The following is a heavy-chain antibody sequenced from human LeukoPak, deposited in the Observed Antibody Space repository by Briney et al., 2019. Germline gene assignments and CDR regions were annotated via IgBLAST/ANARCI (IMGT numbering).Heavy chain of an antibody. CDR3: ARDRGYRYGMDV. Sequence: SQTLSLTCAVSGGSISGGGYSWSWIRQPPGKGLEWIGYIYHSGSTYYNPSLKSRVTISVDTSKNQFSLKLSSVTAADTAVYYCARDRGYRYGMDVWGQGTTVTVSS. J-gene: IGHJ6*02. D-gene: IGHD5-18*01. CDR2: IYHSGST. V-gene: IGHV4-30-2*01. CDR1: GGSISGGGYS.